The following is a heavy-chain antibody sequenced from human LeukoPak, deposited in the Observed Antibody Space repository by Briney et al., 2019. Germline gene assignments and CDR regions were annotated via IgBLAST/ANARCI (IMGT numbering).Heavy chain of an antibody. CDR3: VRGGGRGDYNERYYFDY. CDR1: GLTLSGYE. D-gene: IGHD3-22*01. V-gene: IGHV3-48*03. J-gene: IGHJ4*02. CDR2: ISSSGSTI. Sequence: GGSLRLSCAASGLTLSGYEMSWVRQAPGKGLEWISYISSSGSTIFYSDSVKGRCTISRDNAKSSLHLQMNSLRAEDTAAYYCVRGGGRGDYNERYYFDYWGQGVLVTVSS.